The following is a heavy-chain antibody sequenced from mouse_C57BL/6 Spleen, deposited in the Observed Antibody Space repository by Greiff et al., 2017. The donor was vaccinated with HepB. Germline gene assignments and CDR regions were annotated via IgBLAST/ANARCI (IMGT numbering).Heavy chain of an antibody. Sequence: VQLQQSGPVLVKPGASVKMSCKASGYTFTDYYMNWVKQSHGKSLEWIGVINPYNGGTSYNQKFKGKATLTVDKSSSTAYMELNSLTSEDSAVYYCASDYYGSSPRFGYWGQGTLVTVSA. CDR3: ASDYYGSSPRFGY. J-gene: IGHJ3*01. D-gene: IGHD1-1*01. V-gene: IGHV1-19*01. CDR1: GYTFTDYY. CDR2: INPYNGGT.